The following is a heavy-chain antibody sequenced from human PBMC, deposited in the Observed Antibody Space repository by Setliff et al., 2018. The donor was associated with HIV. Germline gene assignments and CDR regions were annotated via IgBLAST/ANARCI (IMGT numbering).Heavy chain of an antibody. CDR1: GFTFSDYY. D-gene: IGHD2-15*01. J-gene: IGHJ3*02. CDR2: ISSSSSYT. CDR3: ARGSDCSGGSCAGGAFDI. Sequence: PGGSLRLSCAASGFTFSDYYMSWIRQAPGKGLEWVSYISSSSSYTNYADSVKGRFTISRDNSKNTLYLQMNSLRAEDTAVYYCARGSDCSGGSCAGGAFDIWGQGTMVTVSS. V-gene: IGHV3-11*06.